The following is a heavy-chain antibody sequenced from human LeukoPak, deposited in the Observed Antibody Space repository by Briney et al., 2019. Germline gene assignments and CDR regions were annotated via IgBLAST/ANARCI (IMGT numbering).Heavy chain of an antibody. V-gene: IGHV4-59*08. J-gene: IGHJ5*02. D-gene: IGHD6-13*01. Sequence: PSETLSLTCTVSGGSISSYYWSWIRQPPGKGLEWIGYIYYSGSTNYNPSLKSRVTISVDTSKNQFSLKLSPVTAADTAVYYCARAGPGYSRVPHWFDPWGQGTLVTVSS. CDR2: IYYSGST. CDR1: GGSISSYY. CDR3: ARAGPGYSRVPHWFDP.